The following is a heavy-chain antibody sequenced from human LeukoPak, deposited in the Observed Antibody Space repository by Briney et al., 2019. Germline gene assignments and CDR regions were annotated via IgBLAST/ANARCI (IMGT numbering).Heavy chain of an antibody. Sequence: SETLSLTCAVSGYSISSGYYWGWIRQPPGKGLEWIGSIYHSGSTYYNPSLKSRVTISVDTSKNQFSLKLSSVTAADTAVYYCARDHPDTAMAPFDYWGQGTLVTVSS. CDR3: ARDHPDTAMAPFDY. V-gene: IGHV4-38-2*02. CDR2: IYHSGST. CDR1: GYSISSGYY. J-gene: IGHJ4*02. D-gene: IGHD5-18*01.